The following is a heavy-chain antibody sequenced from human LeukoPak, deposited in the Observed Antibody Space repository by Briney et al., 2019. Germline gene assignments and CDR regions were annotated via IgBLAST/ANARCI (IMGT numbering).Heavy chain of an antibody. CDR1: GGTFSSYA. V-gene: IGHV1-69*13. D-gene: IGHD3-22*01. J-gene: IGHJ5*02. CDR3: ARARDWIVGDQNWFDP. Sequence: ASVKVSCKASGGTFSSYAISWVRQAPEQGLEWMGGIIPIFGTANYAQKFQGRVTITADESTSTAYMELSSLRSEDTAVYYCARARDWIVGDQNWFDPWGQGTLVTVSS. CDR2: IIPIFGTA.